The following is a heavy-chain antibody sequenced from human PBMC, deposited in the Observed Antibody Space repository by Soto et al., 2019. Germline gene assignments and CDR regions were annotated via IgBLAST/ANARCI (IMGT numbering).Heavy chain of an antibody. CDR3: ARGDYDSSGYQLDY. D-gene: IGHD3-22*01. Sequence: QVQLVQSGAEVKKPGSSVKVSCKASGGTFSSHTISWVRQAPGQGLEWMGRIVPILGIPNYAQKFQGRVTITAXKXASTAYMELSSLRSEDTAVYYCARGDYDSSGYQLDYWGQGTLVTVSS. J-gene: IGHJ4*02. V-gene: IGHV1-69*02. CDR1: GGTFSSHT. CDR2: IVPILGIP.